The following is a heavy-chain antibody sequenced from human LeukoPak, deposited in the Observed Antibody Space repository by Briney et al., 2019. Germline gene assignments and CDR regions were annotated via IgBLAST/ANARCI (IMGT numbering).Heavy chain of an antibody. D-gene: IGHD3-22*01. CDR3: AKGLNYESSAAFDY. J-gene: IGHJ4*02. Sequence: GGCLRLSCTASGFAFSSYAMTWVRQAPGKWREWVSGISGSGGSTYYADSVKGRFTISRDNSRNTLYLQMNSLRAADTAVYYCAKGLNYESSAAFDYWGQGTLVTVSS. CDR2: ISGSGGST. CDR1: GFAFSSYA. V-gene: IGHV3-23*01.